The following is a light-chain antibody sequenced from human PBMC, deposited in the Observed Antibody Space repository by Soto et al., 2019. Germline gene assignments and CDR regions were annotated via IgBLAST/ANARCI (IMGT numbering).Light chain of an antibody. J-gene: IGKJ2*01. Sequence: EIVLTQSPGTLSSSPGERVTLSCRASQSVSTNYLAWYQQKPGQAPRLLIYGAFRRAAGIPDRFSGSGSGTDFTLTISRLEPEDFAVYYCQQYGSSPPYTFGQGTKLEIK. CDR2: GAF. V-gene: IGKV3-20*01. CDR1: QSVSTNY. CDR3: QQYGSSPPYT.